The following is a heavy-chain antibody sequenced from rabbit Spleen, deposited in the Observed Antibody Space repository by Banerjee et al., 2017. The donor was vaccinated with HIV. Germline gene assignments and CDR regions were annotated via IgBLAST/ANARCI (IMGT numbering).Heavy chain of an antibody. CDR1: GFTLSSYY. D-gene: IGHD1-1*01. CDR2: IDPVFGIT. V-gene: IGHV1S7*01. J-gene: IGHJ6*01. Sequence: QSLEESGGGLVKPGASLTLTCKASGFTLSSYYMNWVRQAPGKGLEWIGYIDPVFGITYYASWVNGRFSISRENAQNTVFLQMTSLTAADTATYFCARDTSSSFSSYGMDLWGQGTLVTVS. CDR3: ARDTSSSFSSYGMDL.